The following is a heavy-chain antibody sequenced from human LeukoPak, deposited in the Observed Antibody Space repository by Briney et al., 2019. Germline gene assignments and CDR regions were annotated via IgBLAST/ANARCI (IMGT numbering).Heavy chain of an antibody. CDR2: IYHSGST. CDR1: GGSISSSNW. D-gene: IGHD3-10*01. V-gene: IGHV4-4*02. Sequence: SGTLSLTCAVSGGSISSSNWWGWVRQPPGKGLEWIGEIYHSGSTNYNPSLKSRVTISVDKSKNQFSLKLSSVTAADTAVYYCARGVGSGRPYYYGMDVWGQGTTVTVSS. CDR3: ARGVGSGRPYYYGMDV. J-gene: IGHJ6*02.